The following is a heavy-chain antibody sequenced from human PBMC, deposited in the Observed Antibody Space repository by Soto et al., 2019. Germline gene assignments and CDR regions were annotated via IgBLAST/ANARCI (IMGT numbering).Heavy chain of an antibody. CDR3: ARDRIVGATLLDY. CDR1: GFTFSSYG. J-gene: IGHJ4*02. D-gene: IGHD1-26*01. Sequence: HPVGSLRLSCAASGFTFSSYGMHWVRQAPGKGLEWVAVIWYDGSNKYYADSVKGRFTISRDNSKNTLYLQMNSLRAEDTAVYYCARDRIVGATLLDYWGQGTLVTVSS. CDR2: IWYDGSNK. V-gene: IGHV3-33*01.